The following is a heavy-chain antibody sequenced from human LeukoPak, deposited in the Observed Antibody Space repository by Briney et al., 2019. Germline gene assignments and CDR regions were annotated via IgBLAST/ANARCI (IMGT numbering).Heavy chain of an antibody. Sequence: GGPLRLSCAASGFTFSSYGMHWVRQAPGKGLEWVAFIRYDGSNKYYADSVKGRFTISRDNSKNTLYLQMNSLRAEDTAVYYCAKDLNPYMVRGVLDYWGQGTLVTVSS. CDR1: GFTFSSYG. V-gene: IGHV3-30*02. CDR3: AKDLNPYMVRGVLDY. J-gene: IGHJ4*02. CDR2: IRYDGSNK. D-gene: IGHD3-10*01.